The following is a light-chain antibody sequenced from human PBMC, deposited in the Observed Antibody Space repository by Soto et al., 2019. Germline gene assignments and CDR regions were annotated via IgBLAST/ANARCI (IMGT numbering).Light chain of an antibody. CDR1: QTINDN. V-gene: IGKV3D-15*01. Sequence: EIVMTQSPATLSVSPGERATLFFWASQTINDNVAWYQQRPGQAPRLLMFGATTRATDIPARFSGGQSGTEFTLTISSLQSEDSAVYYCQQYHQWPPVTFGGGTKVDIK. CDR3: QQYHQWPPVT. J-gene: IGKJ4*01. CDR2: GAT.